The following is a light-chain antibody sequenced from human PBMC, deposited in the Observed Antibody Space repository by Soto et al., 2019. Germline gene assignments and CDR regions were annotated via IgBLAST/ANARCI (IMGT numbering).Light chain of an antibody. Sequence: QSALTQPPSASGSPGQSVTISCTGTKSDIGVYDFVSWYQHHPGKAPRLIIYEVVQRPSGVPDRFSGSKSGNTASLTVSGLQSEDEADYYCAAWDDSLNAWVFGGGTKLTVL. CDR1: KSDIGVYDF. CDR3: AAWDDSLNAWV. J-gene: IGLJ3*02. CDR2: EVV. V-gene: IGLV2-8*01.